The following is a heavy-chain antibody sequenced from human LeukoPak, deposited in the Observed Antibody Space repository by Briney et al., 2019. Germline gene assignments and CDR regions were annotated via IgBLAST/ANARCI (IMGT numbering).Heavy chain of an antibody. CDR2: IYYSGST. CDR1: DGSISTYY. D-gene: IGHD3-9*01. J-gene: IGHJ5*02. Sequence: SETLSLTCTVSDGSISTYYWNWIRQTPGKGLEWIGYIYYSGSTNYNPSLKSRVTILVDTSKNQFSLTLSSVTAADTAVYYCASGTYNYDILTGYYIWFDPWGQGTLVTVSS. CDR3: ASGTYNYDILTGYYIWFDP. V-gene: IGHV4-59*01.